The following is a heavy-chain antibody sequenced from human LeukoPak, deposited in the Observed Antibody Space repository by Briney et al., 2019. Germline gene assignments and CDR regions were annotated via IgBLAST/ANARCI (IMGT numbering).Heavy chain of an antibody. CDR2: IYYSGST. J-gene: IGHJ2*01. Sequence: SETLSLTCTVSGGSISSSSYYWGWIRQPPGKGLEWIGSIYYSGSTYYNPSLKSRVTISVDTSKNQFSLKLSSVTAADTAVYYCAITSLGYCSSTSCYDWYFDLWGRGTLVTVSS. CDR3: AITSLGYCSSTSCYDWYFDL. D-gene: IGHD2-2*01. V-gene: IGHV4-39*01. CDR1: GGSISSSSYY.